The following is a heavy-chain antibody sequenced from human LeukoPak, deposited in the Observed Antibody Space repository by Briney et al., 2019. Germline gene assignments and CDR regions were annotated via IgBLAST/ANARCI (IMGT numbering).Heavy chain of an antibody. CDR2: MNPNSDNT. CDR3: ARGRAYYDILTGYYANFDY. V-gene: IGHV1-8*01. Sequence: ASVKVSCKASGYTFTSYDINWVRQATGQGLEWMGWMNPNSDNTGYAQKFQGRVTMTRNTSIRTAYMELSSLRSEDTAVYYCARGRAYYDILTGYYANFDYWGQGTLVTVSS. D-gene: IGHD3-9*01. CDR1: GYTFTSYD. J-gene: IGHJ4*02.